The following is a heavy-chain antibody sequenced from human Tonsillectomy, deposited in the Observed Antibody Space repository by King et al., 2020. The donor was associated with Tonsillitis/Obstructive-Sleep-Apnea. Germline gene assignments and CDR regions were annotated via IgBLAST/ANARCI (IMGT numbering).Heavy chain of an antibody. CDR2: ISSSSSPI. Sequence: VQLVESGGGLVQPGGSLRVSCAASGFTFSNYAMNWVRQAPGKGLEWISYISSSSSPIFYADSVKGRFTISRDNAKNSLYLQMNSLRDEDTAVYYCARLGVEGVITDYWGRGTLVTVS. J-gene: IGHJ4*02. V-gene: IGHV3-48*02. D-gene: IGHD3-10*01. CDR3: ARLGVEGVITDY. CDR1: GFTFSNYA.